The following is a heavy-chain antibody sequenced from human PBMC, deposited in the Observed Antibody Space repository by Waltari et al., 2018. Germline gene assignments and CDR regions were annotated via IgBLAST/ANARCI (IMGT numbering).Heavy chain of an antibody. CDR2: ISPCSGGT. V-gene: IGHV1-2*02. Sequence: QVQLVQSGAEVKKPGASMKVSCKASGYTINDFYTHWVRLTHGQGLEWMCCISPCSGGTSFAKSFQGMFTMTRDTAISASSLELSSLRSDDTAIYYWASDAGGIAAADTSHFDSWGQGTLVTVSS. D-gene: IGHD6-13*01. CDR1: GYTINDFY. J-gene: IGHJ4*02. CDR3: ASDAGGIAAADTSHFDS.